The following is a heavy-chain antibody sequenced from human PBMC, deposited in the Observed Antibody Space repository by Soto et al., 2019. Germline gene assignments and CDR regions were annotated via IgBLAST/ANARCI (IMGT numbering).Heavy chain of an antibody. CDR3: XRGRYGDY. V-gene: IGHV1-18*01. Sequence: QVHLVQSGAEVKKPGASVKVSCKGSGYGFTTYGITWVRQAPGQGLEWMAWISAHNGNTNYAQKLQGRVTVTRDTXTXXXXXXXXXXXSDDTAXXXXXRGRYGDYWGQGALVTVSS. CDR2: ISAHNGNT. D-gene: IGHD1-26*01. J-gene: IGHJ4*02. CDR1: GYGFTTYG.